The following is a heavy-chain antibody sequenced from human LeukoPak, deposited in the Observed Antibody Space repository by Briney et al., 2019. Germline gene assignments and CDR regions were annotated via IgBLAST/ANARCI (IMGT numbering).Heavy chain of an antibody. CDR3: AKDPGDYDFWSGYYTSFDY. CDR1: GFTFSSYA. D-gene: IGHD3-3*01. J-gene: IGHJ4*02. CDR2: ISGSGGST. Sequence: GGSLRLPCAASGFTFSSYAMSWVRQAPGKGLEWVSAISGSGGSTYYADSVKGRFTISRDNSKNTLYLQMNSLRAEDTAVYYCAKDPGDYDFWSGYYTSFDYWGQGTLVTVSS. V-gene: IGHV3-23*01.